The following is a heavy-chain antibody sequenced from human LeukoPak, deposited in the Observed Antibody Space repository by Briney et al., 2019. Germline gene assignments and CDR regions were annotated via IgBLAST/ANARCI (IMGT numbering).Heavy chain of an antibody. CDR1: GGSISSGGYS. CDR2: IYHTGDQ. J-gene: IGHJ4*02. CDR3: ARHVFASPFDS. Sequence: PSQTLSLTCAVSGGSISSGGYSWSWIRQPPGKGLEWIGYIYHTGDQNYNPSLKSRVAISLDTSKNQISLNLRSVTAADTAVYYCARHVFASPFDSWSQGTLVTVSS. D-gene: IGHD2-21*01. V-gene: IGHV4-30-2*01.